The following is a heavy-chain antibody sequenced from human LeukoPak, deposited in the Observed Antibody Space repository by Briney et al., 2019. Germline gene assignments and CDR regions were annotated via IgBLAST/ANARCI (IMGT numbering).Heavy chain of an antibody. J-gene: IGHJ4*02. CDR2: IYHSGST. D-gene: IGHD2-15*01. CDR1: GGSISSGGYS. V-gene: IGHV4-30-2*01. CDR3: ASGYCSGGSCYSGPYYFDY. Sequence: SETLSLTCAVSGGSISSGGYSWSWIRQPPGKGLEWIGYIYHSGSTYYNPSLKGRVTISVDRSKNQFSLKLSSVTAADTAVYYCASGYCSGGSCYSGPYYFDYWGQGTLVTVSS.